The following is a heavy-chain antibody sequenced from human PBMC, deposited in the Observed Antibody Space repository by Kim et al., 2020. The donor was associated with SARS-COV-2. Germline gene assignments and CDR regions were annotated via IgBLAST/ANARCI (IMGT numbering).Heavy chain of an antibody. CDR2: INPSGGST. J-gene: IGHJ6*02. CDR1: GYTFTSYY. CDR3: ARPFSYYGSGSLDYYYYYGMDV. V-gene: IGHV1-46*01. D-gene: IGHD3-10*01. Sequence: ASVKVSCKASGYTFTSYYMHWVRQAPGQGLEWMGIINPSGGSTSYAQKFQGRVTMTRDTSTSTVYMELSSLRSEDTAVYYCARPFSYYGSGSLDYYYYYGMDVWGQGTTVTVSS.